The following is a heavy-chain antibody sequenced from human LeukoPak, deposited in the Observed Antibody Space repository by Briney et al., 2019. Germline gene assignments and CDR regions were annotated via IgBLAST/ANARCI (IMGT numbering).Heavy chain of an antibody. D-gene: IGHD2-8*01. J-gene: IGHJ4*02. CDR1: GFTVRNNY. V-gene: IGHV3-53*01. CDR3: ARELMSAAGSNFDY. Sequence: PGGSLRLSCAASGFTVRNNYMSWVRQAPGKGLEWVSFIYSGGDTKYADSVKGRFTISRDNSKNTLYLQMNSLRAEDTAVYYCARELMSAAGSNFDYWGQGTLVTVSS. CDR2: IYSGGDT.